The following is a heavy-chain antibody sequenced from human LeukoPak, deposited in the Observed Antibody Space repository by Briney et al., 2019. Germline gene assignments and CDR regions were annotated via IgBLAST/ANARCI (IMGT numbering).Heavy chain of an antibody. V-gene: IGHV4-38-2*02. Sequence: KPSETLSLTCTVSGYSISSGYYWGWIRQPPGKGLEWIGSIHHSGSTYYNPSLKSRVTISVDTSKNQFSLKLSSVTAADTAVYYCARAGYSGYVNWFDPWGQGTLVTVSS. CDR1: GYSISSGYY. D-gene: IGHD5-12*01. CDR2: IHHSGST. J-gene: IGHJ5*02. CDR3: ARAGYSGYVNWFDP.